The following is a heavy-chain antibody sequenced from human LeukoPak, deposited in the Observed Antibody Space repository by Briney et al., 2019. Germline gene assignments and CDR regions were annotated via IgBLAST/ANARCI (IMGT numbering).Heavy chain of an antibody. CDR2: INPNSGGT. J-gene: IGHJ4*02. Sequence: ASVTVSCKASGYTFTGYYMLWVRQAPGQGLEWMGWINPNSGGTNYAQKFQGRGTITRDTSISTAYMELSRLRSDDTAEYYCARFGLGTTTGYYWGQETLVTVSS. V-gene: IGHV1-2*02. CDR1: GYTFTGYY. CDR3: ARFGLGTTTGYY. D-gene: IGHD1-7*01.